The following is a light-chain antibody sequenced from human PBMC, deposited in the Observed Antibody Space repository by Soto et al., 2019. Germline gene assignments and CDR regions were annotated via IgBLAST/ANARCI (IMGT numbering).Light chain of an antibody. V-gene: IGKV1-33*01. Sequence: DIQMTQSPSALSASVGDRVTITCQASHDIGNYLNWYQQKPGTAPALLIYDAYTLERGVPSRFSGSGFGTDFSFTINSLQPEDIATYYCQQYDNMPLTFSGGTKLEIK. CDR2: DAY. CDR1: HDIGNY. J-gene: IGKJ4*01. CDR3: QQYDNMPLT.